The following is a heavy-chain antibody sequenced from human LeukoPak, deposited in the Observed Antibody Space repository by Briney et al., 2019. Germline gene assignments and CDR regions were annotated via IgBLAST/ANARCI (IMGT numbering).Heavy chain of an antibody. J-gene: IGHJ5*02. V-gene: IGHV1-8*01. CDR1: GYTFTSHD. Sequence: ASVKVSCKASGYTFTSHDINWVRLATGQGLEWMGWMNPNSGKTGYAQKFQGRVSMTRSTSISTAYMELSSLRSEDTAVYYCTREVWTNGYNLWGQGTLVTVSS. CDR3: TREVWTNGYNL. D-gene: IGHD5-24*01. CDR2: MNPNSGKT.